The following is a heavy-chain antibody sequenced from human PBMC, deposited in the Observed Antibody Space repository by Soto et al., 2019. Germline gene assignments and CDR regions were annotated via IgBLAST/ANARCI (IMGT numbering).Heavy chain of an antibody. V-gene: IGHV4-38-2*01. CDR1: GYPISSGYY. CDR3: ARVRGITGTSGMDV. CDR2: IYHSGST. D-gene: IGHD1-20*01. Sequence: PSETLSLTCAVSGYPISSGYYWGWIRQPPGKGLEWIGSIYHSGSTYYNPSLKSRVTISVDTSKNQFSLKLSSVTAADTAVYYCARVRGITGTSGMDVWGRGTTVTVSS. J-gene: IGHJ6*02.